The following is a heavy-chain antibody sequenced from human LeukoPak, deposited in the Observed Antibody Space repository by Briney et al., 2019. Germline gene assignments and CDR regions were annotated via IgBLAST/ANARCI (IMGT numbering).Heavy chain of an antibody. CDR1: GGSISSHY. CDR3: ARYWLSRNYFDY. CDR2: IYYSGST. V-gene: IGHV4-59*11. J-gene: IGHJ4*02. Sequence: SETLSLTCTVSGGSISSHYWSWIRQPPGKGLEWIGYIYYSGSTKYNPSLKSRVTILVDTSKNQFSLKLSSVTAADTAVYYCARYWLSRNYFDYWGQGTLVTVSS. D-gene: IGHD2-15*01.